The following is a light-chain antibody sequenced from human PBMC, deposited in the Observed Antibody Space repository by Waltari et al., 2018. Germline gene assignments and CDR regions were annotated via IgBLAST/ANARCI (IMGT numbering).Light chain of an antibody. Sequence: ALTQSPGTLSGSPGDGATLPCGASQTVSSNSFVWYQQKRGRSPRLLIYGASRRATGIPDKFSGSGTGTDFTLTISRVEPEDSAVYYCQQYGNSPRTFGQGTKVEIK. J-gene: IGKJ1*01. CDR2: GAS. CDR3: QQYGNSPRT. CDR1: QTVSSNS. V-gene: IGKV3-20*01.